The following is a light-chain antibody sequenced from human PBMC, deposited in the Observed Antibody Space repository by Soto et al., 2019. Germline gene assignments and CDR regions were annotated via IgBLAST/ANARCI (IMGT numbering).Light chain of an antibody. CDR2: SAS. V-gene: IGKV1-9*01. CDR3: QHRHSYPIT. Sequence: DIRLTQSASFLSASVGDRVTITCRASQYINNFLAWYQQEPGKAPKLLIHSASILHTGVPSRFSGSGYGTEFTLTISSLQPEDSASYYCQHRHSYPITFGQGTRLEIK. CDR1: QYINNF. J-gene: IGKJ5*01.